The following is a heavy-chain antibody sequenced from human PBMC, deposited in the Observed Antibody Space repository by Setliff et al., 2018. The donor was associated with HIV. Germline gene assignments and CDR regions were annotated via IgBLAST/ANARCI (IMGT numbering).Heavy chain of an antibody. J-gene: IGHJ4*02. D-gene: IGHD5-12*01. CDR2: VYYSGGT. CDR1: GGSVSDTSYY. V-gene: IGHV4-39*01. CDR3: ARLGDSGYDFRGYFDY. Sequence: NPSETLSLTCTVSGGSVSDTSYYWGWIRQPPGKGLEWLANVYYSGGTYYNPSLNSRVTISVDTSRNQFSLKLTSVTAADTALYFCARLGDSGYDFRGYFDYWGQGKLVTVS.